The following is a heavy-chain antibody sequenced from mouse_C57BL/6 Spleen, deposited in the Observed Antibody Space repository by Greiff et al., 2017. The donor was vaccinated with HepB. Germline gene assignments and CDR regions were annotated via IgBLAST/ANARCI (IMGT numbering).Heavy chain of an antibody. V-gene: IGHV5-6*01. CDR1: GFTFSSYG. D-gene: IGHD2-4*01. Sequence: EVHLVESGGDLVKPGGSLKLSCAASGFTFSSYGMSWVRQTPDKRLEWVATISSGGSYTYYPDSVKGRVTISRDNAKNTLYLQMSSLKSEDTAMYYCARQSTMITRVYFDYWGQGTTLTVSS. CDR2: ISSGGSYT. CDR3: ARQSTMITRVYFDY. J-gene: IGHJ2*01.